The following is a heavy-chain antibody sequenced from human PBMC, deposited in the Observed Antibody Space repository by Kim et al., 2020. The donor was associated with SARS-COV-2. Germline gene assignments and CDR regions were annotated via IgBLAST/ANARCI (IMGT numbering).Heavy chain of an antibody. V-gene: IGHV4-59*12. D-gene: IGHD1-1*01. J-gene: IGHJ5*02. CDR1: GGSIGTSY. CDR2: INYSGNT. Sequence: SETLSLTCTVSGGSIGTSYCSWMRQPPGKGLEWIGYINYSGNTNYKSSLRGRVTISLDTSKNQFSLKLTSVTTADTAIYYCARGQSTWNPWGQGNLVTGS. CDR3: ARGQSTWNP.